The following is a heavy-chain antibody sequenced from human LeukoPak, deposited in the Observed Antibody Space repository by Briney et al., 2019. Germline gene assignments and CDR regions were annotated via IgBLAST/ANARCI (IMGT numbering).Heavy chain of an antibody. Sequence: NPSETLSLTCTVSGGSISSYYWSWIRQPAGKGLEWIGRIYTSGSTNYNPSLKSRVTISVDTSKNQFSLKLSSVTAADTAVYYCARDLRSGYDLSWFDPWGQGTLVTVSS. CDR2: IYTSGST. V-gene: IGHV4-4*07. CDR3: ARDLRSGYDLSWFDP. J-gene: IGHJ5*02. D-gene: IGHD5-12*01. CDR1: GGSISSYY.